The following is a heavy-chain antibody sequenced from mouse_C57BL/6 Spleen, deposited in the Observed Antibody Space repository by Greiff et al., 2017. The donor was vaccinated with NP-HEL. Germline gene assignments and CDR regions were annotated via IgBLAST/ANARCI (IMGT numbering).Heavy chain of an antibody. CDR1: GFSLTSYA. V-gene: IGHV2-9-1*01. CDR2: IWTGGGT. Sequence: VQLQESGPGLVAPSQSLSITCTVSGFSLTSYAISWVRQPPGKGLEWLGVIWTGGGTNYNSALKSRLSISKDNSKSQVFLKMNSLQTDDTARYYCASNYDERVYAMDYWGQGTSVTVSS. J-gene: IGHJ4*01. CDR3: ASNYDERVYAMDY. D-gene: IGHD2-12*01.